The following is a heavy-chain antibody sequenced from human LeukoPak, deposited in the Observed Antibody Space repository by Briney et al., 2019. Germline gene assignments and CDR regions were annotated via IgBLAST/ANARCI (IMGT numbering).Heavy chain of an antibody. D-gene: IGHD2-2*01. CDR2: IYYSGST. J-gene: IGHJ5*02. Sequence: SETLSLTCTVSGGSISSYYWSWIRQPPGQGLEWIGYIYYSGSTNYNPSLKSRVTISVDTSKNQFSLKLSSVTAADTAVYYCARTRTGCSSTSCGGWFDPWGQGTLVTVSS. CDR1: GGSISSYY. CDR3: ARTRTGCSSTSCGGWFDP. V-gene: IGHV4-59*01.